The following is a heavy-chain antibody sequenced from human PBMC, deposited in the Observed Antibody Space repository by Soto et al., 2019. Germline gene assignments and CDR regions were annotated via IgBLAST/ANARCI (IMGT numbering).Heavy chain of an antibody. CDR2: ISAYNCNT. V-gene: IGHV1-18*01. J-gene: IGHJ3*02. D-gene: IGHD5-18*01. CDR3: ARFSYGSDAFDI. CDR1: GYTFTSYG. Sequence: ASVKVSCKASGYTFTSYGISWVRQAPGQGLEWMGWISAYNCNTNYAQKRQGRVTMTTDTSTSTAYMELRSLRSDVTAVYYCARFSYGSDAFDIWGQGTMVTVSS.